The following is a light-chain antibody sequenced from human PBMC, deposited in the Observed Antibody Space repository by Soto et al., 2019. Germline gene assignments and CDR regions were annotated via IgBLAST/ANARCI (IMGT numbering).Light chain of an antibody. CDR2: DAS. Sequence: ETVLTQSPATLSLSPGDRATLSCRASQSITTYLAWYQQKTGQAPKLLFYDASNRATGIPARFSASGSETDFTLTISSLEPEDSAVYYCQQRSSWWTFGQGTKVEIK. CDR1: QSITTY. V-gene: IGKV3-11*01. CDR3: QQRSSWWT. J-gene: IGKJ1*01.